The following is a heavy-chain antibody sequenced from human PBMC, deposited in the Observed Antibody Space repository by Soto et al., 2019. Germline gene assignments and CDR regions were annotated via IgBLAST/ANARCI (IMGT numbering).Heavy chain of an antibody. CDR3: ARVDSSLSPSAFDY. CDR1: GGSFSGYY. J-gene: IGHJ4*02. D-gene: IGHD6-13*01. V-gene: IGHV4-34*01. CDR2: INHSGST. Sequence: TLSLTCAVYGGSFSGYYWSWIRQPPGKGLEWIGEINHSGSTNYNPSLKSRVTISVDTSKNQFSLKLSSVTAADTAVYYCARVDSSLSPSAFDYWGQGTLVTVSS.